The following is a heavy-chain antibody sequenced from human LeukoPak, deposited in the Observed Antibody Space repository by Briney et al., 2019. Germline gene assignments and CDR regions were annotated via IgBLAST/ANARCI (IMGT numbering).Heavy chain of an antibody. Sequence: PGRSLGLSCAASGFTFDDYAMHWVRQAPGKGLEWVSYISSSGSDIYYADSVKGRFTISRDNAKNSLYLQMNSLRAEDTAVYYCAELGITMIGGVWGKGTTVTISS. CDR3: AELGITMIGGV. CDR2: ISSSGSDI. D-gene: IGHD3-10*02. CDR1: GFTFDDYA. J-gene: IGHJ6*04. V-gene: IGHV3-48*03.